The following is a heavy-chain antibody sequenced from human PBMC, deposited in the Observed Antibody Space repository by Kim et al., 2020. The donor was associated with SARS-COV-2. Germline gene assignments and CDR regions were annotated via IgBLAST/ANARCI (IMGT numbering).Heavy chain of an antibody. Sequence: GGSLRLSCAASGFTVSSNYMSWVRQAPGKGLEWVSAICSGGSRYYSDSFEGSFTISRDDSKKTLYLQLMSLLADDTTVDYCARFVGGMHVWCQGPAATV. V-gene: IGHV3-66*01. CDR1: GFTVSSNY. J-gene: IGHJ6*02. CDR3: ARFVGGMHV. CDR2: ICSGGSR.